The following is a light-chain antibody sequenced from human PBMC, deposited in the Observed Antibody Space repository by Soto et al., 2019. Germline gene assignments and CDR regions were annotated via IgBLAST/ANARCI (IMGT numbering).Light chain of an antibody. CDR1: GRGIGAYNY. V-gene: IGLV2-14*01. CDR2: EVE. Sequence: QSVLTQPASVSGSPGQSITISCTGSGRGIGAYNYVSWYQQHPGKAPKLIIYEVENRPSGVSNRFSASKSAFTASLTISGLQAEDEADYYCSSYTTSYFYVFGPGTKVTVL. CDR3: SSYTTSYFYV. J-gene: IGLJ1*01.